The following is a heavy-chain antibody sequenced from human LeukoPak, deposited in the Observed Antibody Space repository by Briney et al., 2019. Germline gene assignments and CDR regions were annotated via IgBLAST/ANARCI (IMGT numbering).Heavy chain of an antibody. Sequence: SETLSLTCAVSGCSISSGYYWGWIRQPPGKGLEWIGSIYHSGSTYYNPSLKSRFTISVDTSKNQFSLKLSSVTAADTAVYYCARHATTVTVYYFDYWGQGTLVTVSS. CDR2: IYHSGST. V-gene: IGHV4-38-2*01. J-gene: IGHJ4*02. CDR1: GCSISSGYY. CDR3: ARHATTVTVYYFDY. D-gene: IGHD4-17*01.